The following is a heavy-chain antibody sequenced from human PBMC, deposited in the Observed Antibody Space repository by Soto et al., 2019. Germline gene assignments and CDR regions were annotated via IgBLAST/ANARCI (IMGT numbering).Heavy chain of an antibody. V-gene: IGHV1-69*13. CDR2: IIPIFGTA. J-gene: IGHJ3*02. Sequence: SVKVSCTASGGTISSYARSWVRQAPGQGLEWMGGIIPIFGTANYAQKFQGRVTITADESTSTAYMELSSLRSEDTAVYYCASLPRDGYNYGAFDIWGQGTMVTVS. CDR3: ASLPRDGYNYGAFDI. CDR1: GGTISSYA. D-gene: IGHD5-12*01.